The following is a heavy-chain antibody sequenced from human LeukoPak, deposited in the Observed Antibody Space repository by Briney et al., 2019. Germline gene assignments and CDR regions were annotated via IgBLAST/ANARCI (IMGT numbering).Heavy chain of an antibody. Sequence: PGGSLRLFCAASGFTVSSNYMNWIRQAPGKGLEWVSIIYSGGSTYYADSVKGRFTISRDNSKNILYLQMNSLRAEDTAVYYCAREKLNWGFDYWGQGTLVTVSS. V-gene: IGHV3-53*01. J-gene: IGHJ4*02. CDR1: GFTVSSNY. CDR3: AREKLNWGFDY. CDR2: IYSGGST. D-gene: IGHD3-16*01.